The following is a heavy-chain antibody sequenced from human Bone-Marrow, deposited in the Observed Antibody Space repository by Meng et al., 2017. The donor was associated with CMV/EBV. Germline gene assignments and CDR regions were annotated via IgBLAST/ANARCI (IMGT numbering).Heavy chain of an antibody. V-gene: IGHV3-21*01. CDR3: ARDALSSGGDY. CDR1: GFTFSSYS. CDR2: ISSNGGTI. D-gene: IGHD6-19*01. J-gene: IGHJ4*02. Sequence: GESLKISCAASGFTFSSYSMNWVRRAPGKGLEWVSSISSNGGTIQYSDSVKGRFTISRDNARNSVYLLMSSLRAEDTAFYYCARDALSSGGDYWGQGALVTVSS.